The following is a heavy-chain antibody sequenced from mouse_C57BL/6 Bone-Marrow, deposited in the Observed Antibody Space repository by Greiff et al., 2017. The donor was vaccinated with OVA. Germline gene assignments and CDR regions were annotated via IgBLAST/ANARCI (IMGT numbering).Heavy chain of an antibody. V-gene: IGHV1-7*01. Sequence: VQLQQSGAELAKPGASVKLSCKASGYTFTSYWMHWVKQRPGPGLEWIGYINPSSGYTKYNQKFKDKATLTADKSSSTAYMQLSSLTYEDSAVYYCASWRGIGYDYDGYYAMDYWGQGTSVTVSS. CDR3: ASWRGIGYDYDGYYAMDY. J-gene: IGHJ4*01. CDR1: GYTFTSYW. CDR2: INPSSGYT. D-gene: IGHD2-4*01.